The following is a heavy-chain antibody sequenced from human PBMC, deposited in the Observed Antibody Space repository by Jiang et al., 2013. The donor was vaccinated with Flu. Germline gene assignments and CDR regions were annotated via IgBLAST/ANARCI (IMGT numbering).Heavy chain of an antibody. CDR3: ARVVVLCSAGSCFSRYAFDI. J-gene: IGHJ3*02. D-gene: IGHD2-15*01. CDR1: GDSVSSNSAT. V-gene: IGHV6-1*01. Sequence: AISGDSVSSNSATWNWIRQSPSRGLEWLGRTYYRSKWINHYADSVRSRIIINPDTNKNQFSLQLNSVTPEDTAVYYCARVVVLCSAGSCFSRYAFDIWGQGTVVSVSS. CDR2: TYYRSKWIN.